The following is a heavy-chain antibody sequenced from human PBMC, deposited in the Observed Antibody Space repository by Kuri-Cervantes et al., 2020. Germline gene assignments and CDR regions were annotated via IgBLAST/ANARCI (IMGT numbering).Heavy chain of an antibody. CDR1: GGSVSSGDYY. Sequence: LRLSCTVSGGSVSSGDYYWSWIRQPPGKGLEWIGYIYYSGSTYYNPSLKSRVTISVDTSKNQFSLKLSSVTAADTAVYYCAREWGGPFDYWGQGTLVTVSS. CDR2: IYYSGST. CDR3: AREWGGPFDY. J-gene: IGHJ4*02. V-gene: IGHV4-30-4*01. D-gene: IGHD3-16*01.